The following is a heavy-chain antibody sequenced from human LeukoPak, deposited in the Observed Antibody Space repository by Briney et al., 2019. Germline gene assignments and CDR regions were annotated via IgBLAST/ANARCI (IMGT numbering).Heavy chain of an antibody. D-gene: IGHD6-13*01. CDR2: INSDGSGA. Sequence: GGSLRLSCAASGFDFATYWMFWVRQAPGKGLVCVAQINSDGSGATYGDSAKGRFSISRDNAKNTLFLYMSGLRAEDTAVYYCARGTSTAPGIDYWGQGTLVAVSP. J-gene: IGHJ4*02. CDR1: GFDFATYW. V-gene: IGHV3-74*01. CDR3: ARGTSTAPGIDY.